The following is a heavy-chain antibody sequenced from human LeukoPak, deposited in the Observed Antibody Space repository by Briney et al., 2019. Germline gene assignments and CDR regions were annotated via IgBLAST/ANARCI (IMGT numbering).Heavy chain of an antibody. D-gene: IGHD3-3*01. CDR3: AKHRMYYDFWSGYSVDAFDI. V-gene: IGHV3-30*02. J-gene: IGHJ3*02. CDR1: GFTFSSYG. Sequence: GGSLRLSCAASGFTFSSYGMHWVRQAPGKGLEWVAFIRYDGSNKYYADSVKGRFTISRDNSKNTLYLQMNSLRAEDTSVYYCAKHRMYYDFWSGYSVDAFDIWGQGTMVTVSS. CDR2: IRYDGSNK.